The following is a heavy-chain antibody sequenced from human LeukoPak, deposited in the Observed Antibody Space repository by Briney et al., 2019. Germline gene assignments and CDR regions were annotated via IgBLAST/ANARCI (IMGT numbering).Heavy chain of an antibody. CDR2: ISSSSSYI. J-gene: IGHJ6*02. D-gene: IGHD4-17*01. Sequence: GGSLRLSCAASGFTVSSNYMSWVRQAPGKGLEWVSSISSSSSYIYYADSVKGRFTISRDNAKNSLYLQMNSLRAEDTAVYYCARVTTVTIYYYYYGMDVWGQGTTVTVSS. V-gene: IGHV3-21*01. CDR1: GFTVSSNY. CDR3: ARVTTVTIYYYYYGMDV.